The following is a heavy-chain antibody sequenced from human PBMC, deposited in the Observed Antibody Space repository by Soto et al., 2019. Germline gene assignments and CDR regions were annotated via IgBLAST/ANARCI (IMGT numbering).Heavy chain of an antibody. J-gene: IGHJ4*02. V-gene: IGHV4-34*01. CDR2: INHSGST. Sequence: SETLSLTCAVYGGSFSGYYWSWIRQPPGKGLEWIGEINHSGSTNYNPSLKSRVTTSVDTSKNQFSLKLSSVTAADTAVYYCARGTGGTGGYWGQGTLVTVSS. CDR1: GGSFSGYY. CDR3: ARGTGGTGGY. D-gene: IGHD2-15*01.